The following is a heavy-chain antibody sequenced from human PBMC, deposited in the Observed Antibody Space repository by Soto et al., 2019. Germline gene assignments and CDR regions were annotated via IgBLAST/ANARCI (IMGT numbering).Heavy chain of an antibody. Sequence: SLRLSCTASGFSFSDYAVSWVRHAPWKGLEWVSSIRTKIYRETTQYAASVKGRFTISRDDSESTAYLQMNSLKTEDTAVYYCARDIFDANGKYFECLGRGTLGIVSS. J-gene: IGHJ4*02. D-gene: IGHD1-26*01. CDR2: IRTKIYRETT. CDR1: GFSFSDYA. V-gene: IGHV3-49*04. CDR3: ARDIFDANGKYFEC.